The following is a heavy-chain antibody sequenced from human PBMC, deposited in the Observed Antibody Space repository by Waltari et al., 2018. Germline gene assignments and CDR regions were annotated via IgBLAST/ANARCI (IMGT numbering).Heavy chain of an antibody. V-gene: IGHV1-2*02. CDR3: ARETTIFGVNAFDI. CDR2: INPNSGGT. J-gene: IGHJ3*02. Sequence: SGYTFTGYYMHWVRQAPGQGLEWMGWINPNSGGTNYAQKFQGRVTMTRDTSISTAYMELSRLRSDDTAVYYCARETTIFGVNAFDIWGQGTMVTVSS. CDR1: GYTFTGYY. D-gene: IGHD3-3*01.